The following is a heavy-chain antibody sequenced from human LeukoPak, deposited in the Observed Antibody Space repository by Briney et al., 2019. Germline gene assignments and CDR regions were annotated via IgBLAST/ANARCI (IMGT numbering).Heavy chain of an antibody. V-gene: IGHV1-8*03. Sequence: ASVKVSCKASGYTFTSYYMHWVRQAPGQGLEWMGWMNPNSGNTGYAQKFQGRVTITRNTSISTAYMELSSLRSEDTAVYYCARGRYSSGPDYWGQGTLVTVSS. CDR2: MNPNSGNT. CDR1: GYTFTSYY. J-gene: IGHJ4*02. D-gene: IGHD6-19*01. CDR3: ARGRYSSGPDY.